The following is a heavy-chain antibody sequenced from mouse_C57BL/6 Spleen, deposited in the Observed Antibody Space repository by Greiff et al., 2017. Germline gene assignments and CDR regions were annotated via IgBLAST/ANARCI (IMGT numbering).Heavy chain of an antibody. V-gene: IGHV1-82*01. CDR2: LYPGDGDT. J-gene: IGHJ2*01. Sequence: VQLQQSGPELVKPGASVKISCKASGYAFSSSWMNWVKQRPGKGLEWIGRLYPGDGDTNYNGKFKGKATLTADKSSSTAYMQLSSLTSEDSAVYFCARDYGRSPYFDYWGQGTTLTVSS. CDR1: GYAFSSSW. CDR3: ARDYGRSPYFDY. D-gene: IGHD1-1*01.